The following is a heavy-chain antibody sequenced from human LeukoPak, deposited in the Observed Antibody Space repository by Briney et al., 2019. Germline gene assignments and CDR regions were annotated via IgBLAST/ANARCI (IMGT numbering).Heavy chain of an antibody. J-gene: IGHJ4*02. Sequence: PSETLSLTCTVSGGSISSSSYYWGWIRQPPGKGLEWIGSIYYSGSTYYNPSLKSRVTISVDTSKNQFSLKLSSVTAADTAMYYCARDSESYSSSWSAPFDYWGQGTLVTVSS. CDR3: ARDSESYSSSWSAPFDY. CDR2: IYYSGST. V-gene: IGHV4-39*02. D-gene: IGHD6-13*01. CDR1: GGSISSSSYY.